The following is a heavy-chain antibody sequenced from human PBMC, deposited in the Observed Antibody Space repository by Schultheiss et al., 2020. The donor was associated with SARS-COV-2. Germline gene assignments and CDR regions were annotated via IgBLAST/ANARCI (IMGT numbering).Heavy chain of an antibody. D-gene: IGHD3-9*01. Sequence: SETLSLTCAVSGYSISSGYYWGWIRQPPGKGLEWIGYIYHSGSTYYNPSLKSRVTISVDTSKNQFSLKLSSVTAADTAVYYCARSPPLLRYFDWLNDAFDIWGQGTMVTVSS. J-gene: IGHJ3*02. CDR2: IYHSGST. CDR1: GYSISSGYY. CDR3: ARSPPLLRYFDWLNDAFDI. V-gene: IGHV4-38-2*01.